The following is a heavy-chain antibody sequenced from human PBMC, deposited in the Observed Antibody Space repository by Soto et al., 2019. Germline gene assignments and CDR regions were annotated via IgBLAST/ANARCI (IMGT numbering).Heavy chain of an antibody. J-gene: IGHJ4*02. CDR3: ARDFLGAAVADPYYFDY. D-gene: IGHD6-19*01. Sequence: PSETLSLTCTVSGASISSYYWSWIRQPPGKGLEWIGCIYYTGSANYNPSLKSRVTMSVDTSKSQFSLKLTSLTAADTAVYYCARDFLGAAVADPYYFDYWGQGSLVPVSS. V-gene: IGHV4-59*01. CDR2: IYYTGSA. CDR1: GASISSYY.